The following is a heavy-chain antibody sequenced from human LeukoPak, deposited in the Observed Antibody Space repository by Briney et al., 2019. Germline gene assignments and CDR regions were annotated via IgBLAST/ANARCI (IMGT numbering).Heavy chain of an antibody. J-gene: IGHJ4*02. V-gene: IGHV4-34*01. CDR1: GDSFNDYS. D-gene: IGHD3-16*02. CDR3: ARVSDIMISFGGAISYFDS. CDR2: INHSGGT. Sequence: SETLSLTCTLYGDSFNDYSWSWIRQPPGKGLEWIGEINHSGGTTYNPSLWSRLTISIDTSKHQFSLQVTSVTAADTGVYFCARVSDIMISFGGAISYFDSWGQGALVTVSS.